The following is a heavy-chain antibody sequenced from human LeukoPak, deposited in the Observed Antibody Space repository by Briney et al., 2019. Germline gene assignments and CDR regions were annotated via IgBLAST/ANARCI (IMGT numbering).Heavy chain of an antibody. CDR2: ISGSRGSP. V-gene: IGHV3-23*01. CDR1: GFTFSSYA. J-gene: IGHJ6*02. Sequence: PGGSLRLSCAASGFTFSSYAMSCVRQAPGKGVEWGSAISGSRGSPDYANTVNGRFTSSTDKPKNTLNPQMTGMRAEDTAVYYCAKGGSSSTDYYGMDVWGQGTTVTVSS. D-gene: IGHD1-14*01. CDR3: AKGGSSSTDYYGMDV.